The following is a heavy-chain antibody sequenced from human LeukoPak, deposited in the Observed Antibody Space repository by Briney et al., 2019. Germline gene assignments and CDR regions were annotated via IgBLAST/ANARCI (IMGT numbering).Heavy chain of an antibody. Sequence: SETLSLTCAVYGGSFSGYYWSWIRQPPGKGLEWIGEINHSGSTNYNPSLKSRVTISVDTSKNQFSLKLSSVTAADTAVYYCARGTGGSGSYYTIDYWGQGTLVTVSS. J-gene: IGHJ4*02. CDR2: INHSGST. D-gene: IGHD3-10*01. CDR1: GGSFSGYY. V-gene: IGHV4-34*01. CDR3: ARGTGGSGSYYTIDY.